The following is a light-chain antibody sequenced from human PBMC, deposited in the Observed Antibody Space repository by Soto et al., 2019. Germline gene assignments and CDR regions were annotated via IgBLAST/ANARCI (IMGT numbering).Light chain of an antibody. Sequence: QSALTQPASVSGSPGQSITISCTGTSSDVGGYNYVSWYQHHPGKAPNLMISQVTNRPSGVSNRFSGSKSGNTASLTISGLQAEDEADYYCSSFTSSTAVVFGGGTKLTVL. V-gene: IGLV2-14*01. CDR1: SSDVGGYNY. CDR3: SSFTSSTAVV. CDR2: QVT. J-gene: IGLJ2*01.